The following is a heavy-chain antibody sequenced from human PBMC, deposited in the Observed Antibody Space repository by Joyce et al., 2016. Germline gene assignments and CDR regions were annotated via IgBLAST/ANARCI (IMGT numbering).Heavy chain of an antibody. Sequence: EVQLVESGGGLVQPGGSLRLSCGASGFRFSDYSLNWVRQGPGKGLEWVSYINTSSSTIYYADAGKGRFTISRDNARNSLYLQMNSLRDEDTAVYYCTRDDGVYFYDSRGYYQHWGQGTLVTVSS. V-gene: IGHV3-48*02. CDR1: GFRFSDYS. D-gene: IGHD3-22*01. J-gene: IGHJ1*01. CDR3: TRDDGVYFYDSRGYYQH. CDR2: INTSSSTI.